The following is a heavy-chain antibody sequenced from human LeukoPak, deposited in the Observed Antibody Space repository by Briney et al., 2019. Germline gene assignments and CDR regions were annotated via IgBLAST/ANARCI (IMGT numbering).Heavy chain of an antibody. CDR1: GFTFSSYA. J-gene: IGHJ4*02. CDR3: AKTKPYGTTWYGGID. CDR2: IRESGGST. D-gene: IGHD6-13*01. V-gene: IGHV3-23*01. Sequence: GGSLRLSCVASGFTFSSYAMSWVRQAPGKGLEWDSAIRESGGSTDYADSVKGRFTISRDNSKNTLYLQMNSLRAEDTAVYYCAKTKPYGTTWYGGIDWGQGALVTVSS.